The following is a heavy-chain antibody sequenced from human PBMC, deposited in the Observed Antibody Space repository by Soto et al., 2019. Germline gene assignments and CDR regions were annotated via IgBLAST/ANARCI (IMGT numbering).Heavy chain of an antibody. V-gene: IGHV1-69*06. CDR3: ARDPENYYDSSAPNWFDP. CDR1: GGTFSSYA. Sequence: QVQLVQSGAEVKKPGSSVKVSCKASGGTFSSYAISWVRQAPGQGLEWMGGIIPIFGTANYAQKFQGRVTITADKSTSTAHMELSSLRSEDTAVYYCARDPENYYDSSAPNWFDPWGQGTLVTVSS. J-gene: IGHJ5*02. CDR2: IIPIFGTA. D-gene: IGHD3-22*01.